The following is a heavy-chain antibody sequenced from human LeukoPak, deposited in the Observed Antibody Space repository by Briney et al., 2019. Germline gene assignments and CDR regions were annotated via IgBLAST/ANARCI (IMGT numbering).Heavy chain of an antibody. CDR1: GGTFSRYT. D-gene: IGHD4-17*01. CDR3: ARDLENGDFGY. J-gene: IGHJ4*02. Sequence: SVKVSCKASGGTFSRYTISWVRQAPGQGLEWMGRIIPILGIANYAQKFQGRVTITADKSTSTAYMELSSLRSEDTAVYYCARDLENGDFGYWGQGTLVTVSS. CDR2: IIPILGIA. V-gene: IGHV1-69*04.